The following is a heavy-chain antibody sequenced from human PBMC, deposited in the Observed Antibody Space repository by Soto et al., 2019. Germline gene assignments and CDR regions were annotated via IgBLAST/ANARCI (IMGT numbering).Heavy chain of an antibody. Sequence: WSLRLSCEGSGFTFSAYAMNWVRQAPGKXLEWVSYISSRSDTLYYADSVKGRFTISRDNAKNSVYLQVNNLRDEDTAVYYCARDWDIVILSVPIPNYNYGMDVWGQGTTVTFS. CDR2: ISSRSDTL. CDR1: GFTFSAYA. J-gene: IGHJ6*02. V-gene: IGHV3-48*02. CDR3: ARDWDIVILSVPIPNYNYGMDV. D-gene: IGHD2-15*01.